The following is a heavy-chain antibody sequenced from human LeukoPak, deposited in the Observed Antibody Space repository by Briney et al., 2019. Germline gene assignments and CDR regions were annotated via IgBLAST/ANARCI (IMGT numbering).Heavy chain of an antibody. Sequence: GGSLRLSCAASGFTFNSYWLTWVRQAPGKGLEWVANIKQDGSEKYYVDSVKGRFTISRDNAKNSLYLQMNSLRAEDTAVYFCARDSSDFWGYYFDSWGLGTLVTVAS. V-gene: IGHV3-7*01. CDR2: IKQDGSEK. J-gene: IGHJ5*01. CDR1: GFTFNSYW. D-gene: IGHD3-3*01. CDR3: ARDSSDFWGYYFDS.